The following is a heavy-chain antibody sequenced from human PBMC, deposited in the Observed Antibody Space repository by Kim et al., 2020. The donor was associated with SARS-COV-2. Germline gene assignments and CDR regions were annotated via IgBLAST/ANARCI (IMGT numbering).Heavy chain of an antibody. CDR3: VSGHYELVY. V-gene: IGHV3-11*01. CDR1: GLIFSDYY. D-gene: IGHD3-22*01. J-gene: IGHJ4*02. Sequence: GGSLRLSCPAPGLIFSDYYMSWIRQAPGKGLEWVSYISTNGGTMKHADSVNGRFPISRDNAKTSLYLQMNSLRAEDTAVYYCVSGHYELVYWGQVALVTV. CDR2: ISTNGGTM.